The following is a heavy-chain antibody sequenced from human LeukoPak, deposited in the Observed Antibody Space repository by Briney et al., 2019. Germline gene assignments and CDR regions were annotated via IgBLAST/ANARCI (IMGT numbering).Heavy chain of an antibody. V-gene: IGHV1-2*02. CDR1: GYTFTGYY. CDR2: INPNSGGT. J-gene: IGHJ4*02. Sequence: ASVKVSCKASGYTFTGYYMHWVRQAPGQGLEWMGWINPNSGGTNYAQKFQGRVTMTRDTAISTAYMELSRLRSDDTAVHSCARGRSGSTHKQFDYWGQGTLVTVSS. D-gene: IGHD6-19*01. CDR3: ARGRSGSTHKQFDY.